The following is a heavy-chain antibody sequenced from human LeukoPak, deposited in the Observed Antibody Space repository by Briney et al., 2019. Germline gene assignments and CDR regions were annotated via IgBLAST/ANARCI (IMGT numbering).Heavy chain of an antibody. CDR3: AKWGDNDVLTGYYVPDY. D-gene: IGHD3-9*01. J-gene: IGHJ4*02. CDR2: ILGSGGST. Sequence: GGSLRLSCAASGFTFSNYAMSWVRQAPGKGLEWVSAILGSGGSTYYADSVKGRFTVSRDNSKSTLYLQMNSLRAEDTALYYCAKWGDNDVLTGYYVPDYWGQGTLVTVSS. V-gene: IGHV3-23*01. CDR1: GFTFSNYA.